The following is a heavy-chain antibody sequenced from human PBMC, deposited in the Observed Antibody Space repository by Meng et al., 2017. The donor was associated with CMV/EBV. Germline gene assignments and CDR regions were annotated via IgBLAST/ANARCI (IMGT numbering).Heavy chain of an antibody. CDR2: ISAYNGNT. V-gene: IGHV1-18*01. CDR1: CYTFHRYG. D-gene: IGHD3-10*01. CDR3: ARDRTMVRGVTGY. Sequence: QVPLVAAWTGGEKPGVAVKVSCKASCYTFHRYGISWVGQAPGQGLEWMGWISAYNGNTNYAQKLQGRVTMTTDTSTSTAYMELRSLRSDDTAVYYCARDRTMVRGVTGYWGQGTLVTVSS. J-gene: IGHJ4*02.